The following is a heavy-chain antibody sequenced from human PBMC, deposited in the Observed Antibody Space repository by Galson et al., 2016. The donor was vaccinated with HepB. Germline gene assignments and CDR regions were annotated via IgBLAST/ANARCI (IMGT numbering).Heavy chain of an antibody. V-gene: IGHV4-4*02. CDR3: ASQSPARGIAGVGGGLDV. CDR1: GASISNFNW. D-gene: IGHD3-16*01. J-gene: IGHJ6*02. CDR2: IFQSGST. Sequence: ETLSLTCAVSGASISNFNWWSWVRQSPGTGLEWIGEIFQSGSTNYNPALNSRGTISLDKSKNQFSLKLTSVTAEDAAVYYCASQSPARGIAGVGGGLDVWGQGTPVTVSS.